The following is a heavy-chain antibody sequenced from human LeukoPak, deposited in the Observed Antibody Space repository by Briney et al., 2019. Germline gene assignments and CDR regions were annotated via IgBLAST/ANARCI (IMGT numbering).Heavy chain of an antibody. CDR3: ARVGGYSLEDYYFDY. CDR1: GYTFTSYY. CDR2: INPSGGST. J-gene: IGHJ4*02. V-gene: IGHV1-46*01. D-gene: IGHD5-18*01. Sequence: VASVKVSCKASGYTFTSYYMHWVRQAPGQGLEWMGIINPSGGSTSYAQKFQGRVTMTRDTSTSTVYMELSSLRSEDTAVYYCARVGGYSLEDYYFDYWGQGTLVTVPS.